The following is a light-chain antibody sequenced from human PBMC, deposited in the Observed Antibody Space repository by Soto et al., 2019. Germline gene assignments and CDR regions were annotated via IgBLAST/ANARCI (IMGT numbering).Light chain of an antibody. J-gene: IGKJ1*01. CDR1: QTVNGNS. CDR3: QQCGSLPGT. Sequence: ETVLTQSPGTLSLSPGERATLSCRASQTVNGNSLGWYQQKPGQAPRLLIYDTSSRATGIPDRFSGSGSGTDFTLTISRLEPEDFAFYYCQQCGSLPGTFGQGTRVDIK. CDR2: DTS. V-gene: IGKV3-20*01.